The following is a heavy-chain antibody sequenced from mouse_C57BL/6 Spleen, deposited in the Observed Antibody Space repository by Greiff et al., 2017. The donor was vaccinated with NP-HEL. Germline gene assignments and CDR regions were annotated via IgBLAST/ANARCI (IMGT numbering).Heavy chain of an antibody. V-gene: IGHV14-3*01. CDR3: ARSLYGSSWNYAMDY. D-gene: IGHD1-1*01. Sequence: EVQLQESVAELVRPGASVKLSCTASGFNIKNTYMHWVKQRPEQGLEWIGRIDPANGNTKYAPKFQGKATITADTSSNTAYLQLSSLTSEDTAIYYCARSLYGSSWNYAMDYWGQGTSVTVSS. CDR1: GFNIKNTY. CDR2: IDPANGNT. J-gene: IGHJ4*01.